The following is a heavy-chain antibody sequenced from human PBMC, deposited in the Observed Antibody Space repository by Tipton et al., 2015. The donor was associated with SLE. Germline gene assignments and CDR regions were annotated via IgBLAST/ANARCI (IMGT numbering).Heavy chain of an antibody. CDR2: ISSSGTII. V-gene: IGHV3-48*01. Sequence: SLRLSCVASSVTFNNHWMTWVRQAPGKGLEWVSYISSSGTIIYYADSVKGRFTVSRDNSENTLYLQINSLRTEDTAVYYCARGEGPVSTACYFDLWGQGTLVTVSS. CDR1: SVTFNNHW. CDR3: ARGEGPVSTACYFDL. J-gene: IGHJ4*02. D-gene: IGHD5/OR15-5a*01.